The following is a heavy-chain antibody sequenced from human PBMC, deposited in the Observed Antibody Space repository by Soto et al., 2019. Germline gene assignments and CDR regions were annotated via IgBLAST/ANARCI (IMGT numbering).Heavy chain of an antibody. D-gene: IGHD6-19*01. Sequence: ASVKVSCKASGYTFTSYGISWVRQAPGQGLEWMGWVNSYNGNTNYAQKLQGRVTMTTDTSTSTAYMELRSLRSDDTAVYYCAREQVAGIWFDPWGKGTLVTVSS. CDR2: VNSYNGNT. J-gene: IGHJ5*02. V-gene: IGHV1-18*01. CDR1: GYTFTSYG. CDR3: AREQVAGIWFDP.